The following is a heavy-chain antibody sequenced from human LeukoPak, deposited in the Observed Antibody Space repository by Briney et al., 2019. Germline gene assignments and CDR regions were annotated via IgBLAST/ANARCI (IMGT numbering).Heavy chain of an antibody. V-gene: IGHV4-39*01. J-gene: IGHJ4*02. CDR2: IYYSGST. CDR1: GGSISSSSYY. CDR3: ARHVYDSSGYYYDPYFDY. D-gene: IGHD3-22*01. Sequence: SETLSLTCTVSGGSISSSSYYWGWIRQPPGKGLEWIGSIYYSGSTYYTPSLKSRVTISVDTSKNQFSLKLSSVTAADTAVYYCARHVYDSSGYYYDPYFDYWGQGTLVTVSS.